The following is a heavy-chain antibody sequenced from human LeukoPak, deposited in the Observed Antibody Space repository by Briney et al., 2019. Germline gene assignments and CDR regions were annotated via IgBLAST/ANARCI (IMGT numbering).Heavy chain of an antibody. CDR3: ARGGSGQQLAARSFDY. D-gene: IGHD6-13*01. V-gene: IGHV4-59*12. CDR2: IYYSGST. CDR1: GGSISSYY. J-gene: IGHJ4*02. Sequence: PSETLSLTCTVSGGSISSYYWSWIRQPPGKGLEWIGYIYYSGSTNYNPSLKSRVTISVDTSKNQFSLKLSSVTAADTAVYYCARGGSGQQLAARSFDYWGQGTLVTVSS.